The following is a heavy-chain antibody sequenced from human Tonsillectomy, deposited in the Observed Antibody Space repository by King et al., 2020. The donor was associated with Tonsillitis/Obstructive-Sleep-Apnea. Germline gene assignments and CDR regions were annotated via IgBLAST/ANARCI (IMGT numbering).Heavy chain of an antibody. V-gene: IGHV1-18*01. CDR2: ISAYNGNT. Sequence: QLVQSGAEVKKPGASVKVSCKASGYTFTSYGISWVRQAPGQGLEWMGWISAYNGNTNYAQKLQGRVTMTTDTSTSPAYMELRSLRSDDTAVYYCASSHDYGDYVDAFDIWGQGTMVTVSS. CDR1: GYTFTSYG. D-gene: IGHD4-17*01. J-gene: IGHJ3*02. CDR3: ASSHDYGDYVDAFDI.